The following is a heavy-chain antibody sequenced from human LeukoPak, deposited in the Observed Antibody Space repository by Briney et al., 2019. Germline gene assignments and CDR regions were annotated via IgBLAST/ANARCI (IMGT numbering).Heavy chain of an antibody. CDR3: ARGGTAVVTPYAFDI. CDR2: IYYSGST. Sequence: SETLSLTCTVSGGSISGYYWNWIRQPPGKGLEWIGYIYYSGSTNYNPSLKSRVTTSVDTSKNQFSLNLSSLTAADTAVYYCARGGTAVVTPYAFDIWGQGTMVTVSS. D-gene: IGHD4-23*01. CDR1: GGSISGYY. J-gene: IGHJ3*02. V-gene: IGHV4-59*01.